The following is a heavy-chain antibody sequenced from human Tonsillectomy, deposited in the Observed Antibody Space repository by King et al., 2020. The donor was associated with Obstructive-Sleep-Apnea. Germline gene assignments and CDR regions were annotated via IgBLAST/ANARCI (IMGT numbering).Heavy chain of an antibody. Sequence: LQLVQSGAEVKKPGASVKVSCKAAGYTFTSYGISWVRQAPGQGLEWIGWSSADNGNTNYAQKLQGRVTMTTDTSTSTVYMELRSLRSDDTAVYYCARRPPKGDYFDYWGQGTLVTVSS. V-gene: IGHV1-18*01. D-gene: IGHD1-26*01. CDR1: GYTFTSYG. CDR2: SSADNGNT. CDR3: ARRPPKGDYFDY. J-gene: IGHJ4*02.